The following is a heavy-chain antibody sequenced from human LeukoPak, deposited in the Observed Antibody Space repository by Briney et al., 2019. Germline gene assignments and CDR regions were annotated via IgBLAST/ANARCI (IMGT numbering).Heavy chain of an antibody. V-gene: IGHV3-33*06. CDR2: IWYDGSNK. CDR1: GFTFSSYG. Sequence: PGGSLRLSCAASGFTFSSYGMHWVRQAPGKGLEWVAVIWYDGSNKYYVDSVKGRFTISRDNSKNTLYLQMNSLRAEDTAVYYCAKGSYLEDSSGDFGYWGQGTLVTVSS. CDR3: AKGSYLEDSSGDFGY. J-gene: IGHJ4*02. D-gene: IGHD3-22*01.